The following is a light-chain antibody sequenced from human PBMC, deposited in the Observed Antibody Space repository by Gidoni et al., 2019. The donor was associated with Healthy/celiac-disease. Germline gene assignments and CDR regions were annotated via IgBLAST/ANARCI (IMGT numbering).Light chain of an antibody. V-gene: IGKV2-28*01. Sequence: DIVMTQSPLSLPVTPGEPASISCRSSQSLLHSNGYNYLDWYLQTPGQSPQLLIYLGSNRASGVPDRFSGSGSGTDFTLKISRVDAEYVGVYYFMQALQTPWTFGQGTKVEIK. CDR1: QSLLHSNGYNY. J-gene: IGKJ1*01. CDR2: LGS. CDR3: MQALQTPWT.